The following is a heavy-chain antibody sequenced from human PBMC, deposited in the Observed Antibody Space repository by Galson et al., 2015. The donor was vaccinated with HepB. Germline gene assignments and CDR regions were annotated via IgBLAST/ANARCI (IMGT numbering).Heavy chain of an antibody. Sequence: SETLSLTCTVSGASISRTYYHWGWIRQPPGKGLEWIGIMSNGGTTSQNPSLQSRVTISVDTSKNQFSLRLTSVTAADTAVFYCARILYKTSSATAYHMDVWGKGTTVTVSS. CDR3: ARILYKTSSATAYHMDV. V-gene: IGHV4-39*07. CDR2: MSNGGTT. CDR1: GASISRTYYH. J-gene: IGHJ6*03. D-gene: IGHD6-6*01.